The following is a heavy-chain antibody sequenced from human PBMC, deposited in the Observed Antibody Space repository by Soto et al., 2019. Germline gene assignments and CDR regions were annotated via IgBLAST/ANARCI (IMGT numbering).Heavy chain of an antibody. V-gene: IGHV1-2*04. CDR1: GYTFTGYY. J-gene: IGHJ5*02. CDR2: INPNSGGT. D-gene: IGHD3-3*01. Sequence: ASVKVSCKASGYTFTGYYMHWVRQAPGQGLEWMGWINPNSGGTNYAQKIQGWVTMTRDTSINTAYMELSRLRSDDTAVYYCARDLDFWSGYYTRGFDPWGQGTLVTVSS. CDR3: ARDLDFWSGYYTRGFDP.